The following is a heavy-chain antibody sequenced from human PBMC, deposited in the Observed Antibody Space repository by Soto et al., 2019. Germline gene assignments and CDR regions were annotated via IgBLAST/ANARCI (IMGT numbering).Heavy chain of an antibody. Sequence: SETLSLTCTVSGGSISTYYWSWIRQPPGKGLEWIGYIHSSGSSHYNPPLKSRVTISVDTSNNQFSLKLSSVTAADTAMYYCAGSYGNRGYGYWGQGTLVTVSS. D-gene: IGHD3-10*01. V-gene: IGHV4-59*01. CDR3: AGSYGNRGYGY. CDR2: IHSSGSS. J-gene: IGHJ4*02. CDR1: GGSISTYY.